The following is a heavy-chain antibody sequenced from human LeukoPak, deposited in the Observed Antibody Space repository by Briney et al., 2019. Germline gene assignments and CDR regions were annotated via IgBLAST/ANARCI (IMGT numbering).Heavy chain of an antibody. D-gene: IGHD5-18*01. CDR2: IYYSGST. CDR3: ARGGYSYGYDDDFDY. Sequence: PSETLSLTCTVSGGSISSSSYYWGWIRQPPGKGLEWIGSIYYSGSTYYNPSLKSRVTISVDTAKNQFSLKLSYVTAADTAVYYCARGGYSYGYDDDFDYWGQGTLVTVSS. J-gene: IGHJ4*02. V-gene: IGHV4-39*07. CDR1: GGSISSSSYY.